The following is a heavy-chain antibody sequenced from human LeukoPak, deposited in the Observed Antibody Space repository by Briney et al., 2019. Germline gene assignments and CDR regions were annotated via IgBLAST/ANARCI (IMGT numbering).Heavy chain of an antibody. Sequence: GGSLRLSCAASGFTFSNAWMTWVRQAPGKGPEWVGRIKSKTDGGTTDYAAPVKGRFTISRDDSKNTLYVQMNSLKTEDTAVYYCTTETLLGYCSSTSCYAFDYWGQGTLVTVSS. V-gene: IGHV3-15*01. J-gene: IGHJ4*02. CDR1: GFTFSNAW. D-gene: IGHD2-2*01. CDR2: IKSKTDGGTT. CDR3: TTETLLGYCSSTSCYAFDY.